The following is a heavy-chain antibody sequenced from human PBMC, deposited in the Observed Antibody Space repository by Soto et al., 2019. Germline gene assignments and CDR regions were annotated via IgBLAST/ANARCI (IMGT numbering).Heavy chain of an antibody. D-gene: IGHD6-13*01. J-gene: IGHJ5*02. Sequence: ASVKVSCKASGYTFTSYDINWVRQATGQGLEWMGWMNPNSGNTGYTQKFQGRVTMTRNTSTSTAYMELSSLRSEDTAVYYCARGQYSSSWYDGWFDPWGQGTLVTVSS. CDR1: GYTFTSYD. V-gene: IGHV1-8*01. CDR2: MNPNSGNT. CDR3: ARGQYSSSWYDGWFDP.